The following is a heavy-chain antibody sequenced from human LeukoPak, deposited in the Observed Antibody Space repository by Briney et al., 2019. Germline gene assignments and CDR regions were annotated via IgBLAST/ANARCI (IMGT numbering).Heavy chain of an antibody. Sequence: GASVKVSCKASGYTFTGYYMHWVRQAPGQGLEWVGWINPNSGATNYAQKFQGRVTMTRDTSISTAYMGLSRLRSDNTAVYYCARGYSSSWSFRYYYYGMDVWGRGTMVTVSS. J-gene: IGHJ6*02. CDR2: INPNSGAT. V-gene: IGHV1-2*02. CDR1: GYTFTGYY. CDR3: ARGYSSSWSFRYYYYGMDV. D-gene: IGHD6-13*01.